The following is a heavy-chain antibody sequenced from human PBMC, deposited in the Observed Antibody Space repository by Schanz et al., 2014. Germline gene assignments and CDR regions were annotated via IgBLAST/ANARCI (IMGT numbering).Heavy chain of an antibody. CDR2: ISGSGGST. V-gene: IGHV3-23*04. Sequence: EVQLVESGGGFVQPGGSLGLSCAASGFTFSTYAMSWVRQAPGKGLEWVSAISGSGGSTYYADSVKGRFTISRDNSKNTLYLQMNSLRAEDTAVYYCAKDPSHGDYDYYFDCWGQGTLVTVSS. CDR3: AKDPSHGDYDYYFDC. J-gene: IGHJ4*02. CDR1: GFTFSTYA. D-gene: IGHD3-22*01.